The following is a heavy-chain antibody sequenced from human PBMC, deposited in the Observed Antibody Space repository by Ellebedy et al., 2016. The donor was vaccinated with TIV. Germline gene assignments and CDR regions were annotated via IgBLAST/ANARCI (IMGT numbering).Heavy chain of an antibody. J-gene: IGHJ3*02. CDR3: ARTREGNWNYQTYDAFDI. CDR1: GGTFSSYA. D-gene: IGHD1-7*01. V-gene: IGHV1-69*13. Sequence: SVKVSXKASGGTFSSYAISWVRQAPGQGLEWMGGIIPIFGTANYAQKFQGRVTITADESTSTAYMELSSLRSEDTAVYYCARTREGNWNYQTYDAFDIWGQGTMVTVSS. CDR2: IIPIFGTA.